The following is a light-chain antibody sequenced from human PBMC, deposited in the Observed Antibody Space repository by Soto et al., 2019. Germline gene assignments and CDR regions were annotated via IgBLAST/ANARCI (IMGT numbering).Light chain of an antibody. Sequence: DIPMTQSPSSLSASVGDRVTITCRASQSISSYLNWYQQKPGKAPKLLIYAASSLQSGVPSRFSGSGSGTEFTLTINSLQPEDFATYYCQQSYNTPTWTFGQGTKVEIK. CDR2: AAS. CDR1: QSISSY. V-gene: IGKV1-39*01. J-gene: IGKJ1*01. CDR3: QQSYNTPTWT.